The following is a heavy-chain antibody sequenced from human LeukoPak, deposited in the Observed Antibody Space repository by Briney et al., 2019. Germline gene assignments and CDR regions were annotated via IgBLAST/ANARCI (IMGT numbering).Heavy chain of an antibody. CDR2: IIPILGTA. Sequence: ASVKVSCKASGGTFSSYAISWVRQAPGQGLEWMGGIIPILGTANYAQKFQGRVTITADESTSTAYMELSSLRSEDTAVYYCARVGEDIVVVPAALGNWFDPWGQGTLVTVSS. D-gene: IGHD2-2*01. CDR1: GGTFSSYA. CDR3: ARVGEDIVVVPAALGNWFDP. J-gene: IGHJ5*02. V-gene: IGHV1-69*13.